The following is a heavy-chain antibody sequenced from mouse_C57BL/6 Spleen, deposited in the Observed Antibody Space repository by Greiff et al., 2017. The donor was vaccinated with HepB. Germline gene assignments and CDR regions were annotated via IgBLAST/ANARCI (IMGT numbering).Heavy chain of an antibody. CDR3: ARTTVVHYYAMDY. J-gene: IGHJ4*01. CDR2: IYPGDGDT. CDR1: GYAFSSSW. V-gene: IGHV1-82*01. D-gene: IGHD1-1*01. Sequence: QVQLKESGPELVKPGASVKISCKASGYAFSSSWMNWVKQRPGKGLEWIGRIYPGDGDTNYNGKFKGKATLTADKSSSTAYMQLSSLTSEDSAVYFCARTTVVHYYAMDYWGQGTSVTVSS.